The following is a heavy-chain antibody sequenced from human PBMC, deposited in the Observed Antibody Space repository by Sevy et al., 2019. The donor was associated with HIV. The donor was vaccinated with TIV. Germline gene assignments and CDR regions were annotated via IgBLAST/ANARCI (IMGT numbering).Heavy chain of an antibody. CDR3: ARPYRTDPFYYSGSSGYYYPTYFDY. J-gene: IGHJ4*02. V-gene: IGHV3-7*01. Sequence: GGSLRLSCAASGFTFSNYWMSWVRQAPGKGLEWVANIRQDGSEKYFVDSGKGRFAISRDNAKNSLYLQMKSLRAEDTAVYYCARPYRTDPFYYSGSSGYYYPTYFDYWGQGTLVTVSS. CDR2: IRQDGSEK. D-gene: IGHD3-22*01. CDR1: GFTFSNYW.